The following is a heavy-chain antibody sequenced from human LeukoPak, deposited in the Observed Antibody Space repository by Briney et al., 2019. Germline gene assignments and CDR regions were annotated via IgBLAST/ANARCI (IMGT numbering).Heavy chain of an antibody. CDR1: GFTFSRYA. D-gene: IGHD3-22*01. V-gene: IGHV3-23*01. Sequence: GGSLRLSCAASGFTFSRYAMSWVRPAPGKGLEWLSAISDTGGNTYYTDSVKGLFTISRDNSRNTLYLQMNSLRVEDTAFYYCATLVFDSSGHTYFDYWGQGTLVTVSS. CDR3: ATLVFDSSGHTYFDY. CDR2: ISDTGGNT. J-gene: IGHJ4*02.